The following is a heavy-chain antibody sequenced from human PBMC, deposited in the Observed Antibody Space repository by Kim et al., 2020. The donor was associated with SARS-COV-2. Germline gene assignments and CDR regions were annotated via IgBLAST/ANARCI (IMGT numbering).Heavy chain of an antibody. V-gene: IGHV3-23*01. CDR1: GFTFSSYA. D-gene: IGHD2-2*01. Sequence: GGSLRLSCAASGFTFSSYAMSWVRQAPGKGLEWVSAISGSGGSTYYADSVKGRFTISRDNSKNTLYLQMNSLRAEDTAVYYCANGCRYCSSTSRILEAFDIWGQGTMVTVSS. CDR3: ANGCRYCSSTSRILEAFDI. J-gene: IGHJ3*02. CDR2: ISGSGGST.